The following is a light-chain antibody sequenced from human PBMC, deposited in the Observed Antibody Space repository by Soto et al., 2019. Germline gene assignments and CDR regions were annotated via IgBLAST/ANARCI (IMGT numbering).Light chain of an antibody. V-gene: IGKV3-11*01. J-gene: IGKJ5*01. CDR3: QQRSNCPSIT. CDR1: QSVSSY. Sequence: EIVLTQSPATLSLSPGERATLSCRASQSVSSYLAWYQQKPGQAPRLLIYDASNRATGIPARFSGSGSGTDFTLTISSLEPEDFAVYYCQQRSNCPSITLGQGTRLEIK. CDR2: DAS.